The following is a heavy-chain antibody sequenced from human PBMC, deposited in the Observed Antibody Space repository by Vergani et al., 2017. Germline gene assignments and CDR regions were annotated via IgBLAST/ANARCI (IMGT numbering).Heavy chain of an antibody. CDR2: ISWDGDTT. D-gene: IGHD2-15*01. J-gene: IGHJ5*02. Sequence: EVQLVESGGGVVQPGGSLRLSCAGSGFTFNDYGMHWVRQVPGKGLQWLALISWDGDTTFYADLVKGRFTISRDNRKNSLFLQMNSLRPEDTALYYCTKGGHDCSGAGCNFSWGQGTLVTVSS. V-gene: IGHV3-43D*03. CDR3: TKGGHDCSGAGCNFS. CDR1: GFTFNDYG.